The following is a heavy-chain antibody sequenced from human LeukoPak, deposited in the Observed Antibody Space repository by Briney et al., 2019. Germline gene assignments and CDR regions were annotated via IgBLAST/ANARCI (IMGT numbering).Heavy chain of an antibody. CDR1: GYTFTSSG. D-gene: IGHD1-1*01. V-gene: IGHV1-18*01. CDR2: ISAYNGDT. J-gene: IGHJ4*02. Sequence: ASVKVSCRASGYTFTSSGISWVRQARGQGLEWMGWISAYNGDTDYAQKFQGRVTVTTDTSTSTAYMELRSLRSDDTAVYYCVRAWRTTVNYFDYWGQGTLVTVSS. CDR3: VRAWRTTVNYFDY.